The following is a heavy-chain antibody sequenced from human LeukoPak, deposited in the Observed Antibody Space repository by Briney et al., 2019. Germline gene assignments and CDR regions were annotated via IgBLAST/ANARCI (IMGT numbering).Heavy chain of an antibody. J-gene: IGHJ3*01. V-gene: IGHV5-10-1*01. D-gene: IGHD3-16*01. CDR1: GYSFTTYL. Sequence: GESLKICCKGSGYSFTTYLISLMRQMPGKGVEWMGRIDSSDYYTNYSPSFQGHVTISADTSISTAYLKWSSLKASDTAMYYCAKWGAGGDFDVWGQGTMVTVSS. CDR3: AKWGAGGDFDV. CDR2: IDSSDYYT.